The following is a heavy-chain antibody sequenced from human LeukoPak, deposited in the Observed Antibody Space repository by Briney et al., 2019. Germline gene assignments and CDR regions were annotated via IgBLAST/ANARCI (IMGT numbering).Heavy chain of an antibody. CDR1: GYTFTGYY. CDR3: ARGSPLAATGSGLTS. CDR2: INPNSGDT. V-gene: IGHV1-2*02. J-gene: IGHJ5*02. D-gene: IGHD6-13*01. Sequence: ASVKVSCKDSGYTFTGYYIHWVRQAPGQRLEWMGWINPNSGDTDYAQRFRGRVTMTRDTSISTAFMELRRLMSDDTAIYYCARGSPLAATGSGLTSWGQGTLVTVSS.